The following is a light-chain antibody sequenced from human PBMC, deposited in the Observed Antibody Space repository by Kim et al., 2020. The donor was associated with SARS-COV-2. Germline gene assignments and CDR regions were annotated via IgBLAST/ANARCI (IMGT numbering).Light chain of an antibody. CDR1: SSDVGVYDL. CDR3: CSYAGSNTL. V-gene: IGLV2-23*02. CDR2: EVN. Sequence: QSALTQPASVSVSPGQSITISCTGTSSDVGVYDLVSWYQQHPGKAPKLMIYEVNRRPSGVSNRFSGSKSGNTASLTISGLQSEDEADYFCCSYAGSNTLFGGGTKLTVL. J-gene: IGLJ2*01.